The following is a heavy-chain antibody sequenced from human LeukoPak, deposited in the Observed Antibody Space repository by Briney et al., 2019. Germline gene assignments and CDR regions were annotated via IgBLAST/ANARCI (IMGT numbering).Heavy chain of an antibody. CDR3: GVGDP. CDR1: GGSFSGYY. Sequence: SETLSLTCAVYGGSFSGYYWSWIRQPPGKGLEWIGNFYYTGNTNYNPSLKSRVTISADMSKNQFSLKVNSVTAADTAVYYCGVGDPWGQGILVTVSS. V-gene: IGHV4-34*01. D-gene: IGHD3-10*01. CDR2: FYYTGNT. J-gene: IGHJ5*02.